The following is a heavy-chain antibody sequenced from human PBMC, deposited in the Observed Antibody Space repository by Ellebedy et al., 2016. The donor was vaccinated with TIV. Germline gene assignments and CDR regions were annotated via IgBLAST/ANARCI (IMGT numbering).Heavy chain of an antibody. D-gene: IGHD3-16*01. V-gene: IGHV3-48*02. CDR3: ARRRSWGFDY. CDR1: GFPFSDYS. CDR2: ISGDNSTT. Sequence: GGSLRLSCAASGFPFSDYSMNWVRQSPGKGLEWITYISGDNSTTYYADSVKGRFTISRDNAQNSVHLQMNSLRDEDTARYYCARRRSWGFDYWGQGTLVTVSS. J-gene: IGHJ4*02.